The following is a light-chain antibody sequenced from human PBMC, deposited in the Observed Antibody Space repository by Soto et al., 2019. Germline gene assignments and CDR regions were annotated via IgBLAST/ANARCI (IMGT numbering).Light chain of an antibody. J-gene: IGLJ2*01. CDR1: SSNIGAGYH. Sequence: QSVLTQPPSVSGAPGQRVTISCTGSSSNIGAGYHVHWYQQLPGAAPKLLIFGDSNRPSGVPDRFSGSKSGTSASLAITGLQADDEADYYCAAWDDTLNGVLFGGGTKLTVL. V-gene: IGLV1-40*01. CDR2: GDS. CDR3: AAWDDTLNGVL.